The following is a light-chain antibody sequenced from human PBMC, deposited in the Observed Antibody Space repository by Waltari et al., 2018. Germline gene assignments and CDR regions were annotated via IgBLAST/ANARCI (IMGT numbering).Light chain of an antibody. CDR2: DAS. J-gene: IGKJ4*01. V-gene: IGKV1-33*01. CDR1: QDINNY. CDR3: QQYDDVPLT. Sequence: DIQMTQSPSSLSASVGDRVTITCQASQDINNYLSWHRQKPGKAPQLLTYDASNLETGVPSRFSGSGSGTDFTFTISSLHPEDIGTYYCQQYDDVPLTFGGGTKVQIK.